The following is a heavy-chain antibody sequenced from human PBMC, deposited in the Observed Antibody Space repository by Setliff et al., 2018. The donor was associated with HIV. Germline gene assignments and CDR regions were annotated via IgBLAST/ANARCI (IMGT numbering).Heavy chain of an antibody. CDR2: VYYSGTT. Sequence: SETLSLTCAVYGGSFSGYYWSWIRQPPGKGLEWIGTVYYSGTTYYNPSLKSRVTISVDTSKSQFSLNLSSVTAADTAVYYCARQTTGATKVRYFDYWAQGTLVTVSS. CDR3: ARQTTGATKVRYFDY. D-gene: IGHD1-1*01. CDR1: GGSFSGYY. J-gene: IGHJ4*02. V-gene: IGHV4-34*01.